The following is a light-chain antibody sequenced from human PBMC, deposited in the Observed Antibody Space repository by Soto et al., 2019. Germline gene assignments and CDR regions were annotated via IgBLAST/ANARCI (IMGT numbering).Light chain of an antibody. V-gene: IGKV3-20*01. Sequence: EIVLTQSPGTLSLSPGERATLSCRASQSVSSSYLGWYLQKPGQAPRLLIYGASSRATGISDRFSGSGAGTDFTPTISRLEPEDFAVDYCQQYGSSPPLTFGGGTKVEIK. CDR3: QQYGSSPPLT. CDR2: GAS. CDR1: QSVSSSY. J-gene: IGKJ4*01.